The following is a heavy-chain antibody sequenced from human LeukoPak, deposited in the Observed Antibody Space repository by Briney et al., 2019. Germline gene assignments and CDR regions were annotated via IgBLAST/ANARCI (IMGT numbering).Heavy chain of an antibody. J-gene: IGHJ4*02. CDR3: ARRYFDY. CDR2: IKQDGSEK. V-gene: IGHV3-7*03. CDR1: GFTFSSYS. Sequence: GGSLRLSCAASGFTFSSYSMSWVRQAPGKGLEWVANIKQDGSEKYYVDSVKGRFTISRDNAKNSLYLQMNSLRAEDTAVYYCARRYFDYWGQGTLVTVSS.